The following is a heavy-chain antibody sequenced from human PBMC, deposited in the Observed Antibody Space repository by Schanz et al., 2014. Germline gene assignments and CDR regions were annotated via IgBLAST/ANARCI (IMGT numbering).Heavy chain of an antibody. CDR2: IWSDGTNE. CDR1: GFIFRSFG. CDR3: AKGPYYYYYMDV. V-gene: IGHV3-33*06. J-gene: IGHJ6*03. Sequence: QVQLVDSGGGLVKPGKSLRLSCATSGFIFRSFGIHWVRQAPGKGLEWVAVIWSDGTNEYYADSVKGRFTISGDSSKYTVYLQMNSLRADDTAVYYCAKGPYYYYYMDVWGNGTTVTVSS.